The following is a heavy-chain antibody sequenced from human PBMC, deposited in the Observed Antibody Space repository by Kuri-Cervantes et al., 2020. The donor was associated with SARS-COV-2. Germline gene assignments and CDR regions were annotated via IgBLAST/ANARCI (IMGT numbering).Heavy chain of an antibody. CDR3: ARDGGLHEGYSYGYIDY. J-gene: IGHJ4*02. Sequence: LRLSCSVSGGSISSGGLYWGWIRQPPGKGLEWIGYIYYSGSTYYNPSLKSRVTISVDTSKNQFSLKLSSVTAADTAVYYCARDGGLHEGYSYGYIDYWGQGTLVTVSS. V-gene: IGHV4-30-4*08. CDR2: IYYSGST. D-gene: IGHD5-18*01. CDR1: GGSISSGGLY.